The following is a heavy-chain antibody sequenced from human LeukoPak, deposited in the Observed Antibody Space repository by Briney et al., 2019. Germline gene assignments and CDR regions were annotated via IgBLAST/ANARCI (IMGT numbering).Heavy chain of an antibody. CDR1: SGSVSSHY. V-gene: IGHV4-59*02. J-gene: IGHJ3*02. Sequence: SETLSLTCTVSSGSVSSHYWSWIRQSPERGLEWIGFIYYTGTTRYNPSLRGRVTMSVDSSRNHFSLKLTSMTAADTALYYCARLLNNDNAGDPDTFDMWGQGTMVTVSS. CDR3: ARLLNNDNAGDPDTFDM. CDR2: IYYTGTT. D-gene: IGHD2-21*02.